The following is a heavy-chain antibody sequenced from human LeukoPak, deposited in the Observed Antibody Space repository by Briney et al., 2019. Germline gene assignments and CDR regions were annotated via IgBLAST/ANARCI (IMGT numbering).Heavy chain of an antibody. CDR3: ARGWQQLLPDY. J-gene: IGHJ4*02. Sequence: PSETLSLTCTVSGGSISSYYWSWIRQPPGKGLEWIGYIYYSGSTNYNPSLKSRVTISVDTSKNQFSLKLSSVTAADTAVYYCARGWQQLLPDYWGQGTLVTVSS. D-gene: IGHD6-13*01. CDR2: IYYSGST. CDR1: GGSISSYY. V-gene: IGHV4-59*12.